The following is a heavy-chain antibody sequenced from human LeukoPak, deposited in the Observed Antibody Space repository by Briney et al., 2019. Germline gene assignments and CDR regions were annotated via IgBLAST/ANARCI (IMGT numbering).Heavy chain of an antibody. D-gene: IGHD2-21*02. CDR2: ISPYDDDT. CDR1: GYTFGIYG. J-gene: IGHJ5*02. CDR3: ARDYCTRGGDCYKEDLFDP. V-gene: IGHV1-18*01. Sequence: GASVKVSCKASGYTFGIYGISWVRQAPGQGLEWMAWISPYDDDTNYAQKFEGRVTMTTETSTNTAYMELRSLRSDDTAIYYCARDYCTRGGDCYKEDLFDPWGQGTMVTVS.